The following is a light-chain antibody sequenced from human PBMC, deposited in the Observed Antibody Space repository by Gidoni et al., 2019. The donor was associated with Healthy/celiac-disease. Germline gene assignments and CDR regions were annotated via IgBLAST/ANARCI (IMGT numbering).Light chain of an antibody. CDR3: QQRSNWPPT. CDR1: QSVSSY. V-gene: IGKV3-11*01. J-gene: IGKJ1*01. Sequence: EIVLTQSPATLSLSPGERATLSCRASQSVSSYLAWYPQKPGQAPRLLIYDASNRATGIPARCSGSGSGTDFTLTISSREPEDFAVYYCQQRSNWPPTFGQGTKVEIK. CDR2: DAS.